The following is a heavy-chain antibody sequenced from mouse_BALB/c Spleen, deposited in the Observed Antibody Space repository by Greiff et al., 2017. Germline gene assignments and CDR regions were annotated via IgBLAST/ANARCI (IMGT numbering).Heavy chain of an antibody. CDR1: GFSLTSYG. D-gene: IGHD2-3*01. V-gene: IGHV2-5-1*01. J-gene: IGHJ4*01. Sequence: QVQLKESGPSLVQPSQSLSITCTVSGFSLTSYGVHWVRQSPGKGLEWLGVIWRGGSTDYNAAFMSRLSITKDNSKSHVFFKMNSLQADDTAIYYCAKDSSEYDGNYEGGAMDYWGQGTSVTVSS. CDR3: AKDSSEYDGNYEGGAMDY. CDR2: IWRGGST.